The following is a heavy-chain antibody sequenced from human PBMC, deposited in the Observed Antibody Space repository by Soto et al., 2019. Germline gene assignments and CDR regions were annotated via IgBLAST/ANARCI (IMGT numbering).Heavy chain of an antibody. CDR2: IYHSGSA. CDR3: ARGFAIGWYTYYFDY. CDR1: GGSISSGGYS. Sequence: SETLSLTCAVSGGSISSGGYSWSWIRQPPGKGLEWIGYIYHSGSAYYNPSLKSRVTMSVDTSKNQIFLTLSSVTAADTAFYYCARGFAIGWYTYYFDYWGQGPLVTVSS. V-gene: IGHV4-30-2*01. J-gene: IGHJ4*02. D-gene: IGHD6-19*01.